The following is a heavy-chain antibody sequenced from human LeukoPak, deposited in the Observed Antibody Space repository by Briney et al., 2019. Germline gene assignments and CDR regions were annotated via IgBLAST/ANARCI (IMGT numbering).Heavy chain of an antibody. CDR3: ARGKSRYCSGGSCTNWFDP. J-gene: IGHJ5*02. CDR2: IYYSGST. V-gene: IGHV4-39*07. D-gene: IGHD2-15*01. CDR1: GGSISSSSYY. Sequence: PSETLSLTCTVSGGSISSSSYYWGWIRQPPGKGLEWIGSIYYSGSTYYNPSLKSRVTISVDTSKNQFSLKLSSVTAADTAVYYCARGKSRYCSGGSCTNWFDPWGQGTLVTVSS.